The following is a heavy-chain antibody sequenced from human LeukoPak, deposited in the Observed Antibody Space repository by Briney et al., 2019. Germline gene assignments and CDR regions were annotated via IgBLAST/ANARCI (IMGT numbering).Heavy chain of an antibody. CDR1: GGSISSDF. V-gene: IGHV4-59*01. CDR3: TRFTYGGPFDY. Sequence: SETLSLTCTVSGGSISSDFWSWIRQPPGMGLEWVGWISYSGSTKYNSSLQSRVTMSRDTSKNQFSPRLTSVTAADTAIYYCTRFTYGGPFDYWGQGILVTVSS. D-gene: IGHD4/OR15-4a*01. CDR2: ISYSGST. J-gene: IGHJ4*02.